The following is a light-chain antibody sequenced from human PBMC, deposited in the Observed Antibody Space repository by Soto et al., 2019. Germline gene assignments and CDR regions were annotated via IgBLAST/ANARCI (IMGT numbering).Light chain of an antibody. Sequence: DIQMTQSPSSLSAALGDRVTITCRASQSISTYLNWYQQKPGKAPKVLIYAASSLQSGAPSRFSGSGSGTDFTLTISSLQSEDFATYYCQQSYSTPRTFGPGTKVDIK. CDR2: AAS. V-gene: IGKV1-39*01. CDR3: QQSYSTPRT. CDR1: QSISTY. J-gene: IGKJ3*01.